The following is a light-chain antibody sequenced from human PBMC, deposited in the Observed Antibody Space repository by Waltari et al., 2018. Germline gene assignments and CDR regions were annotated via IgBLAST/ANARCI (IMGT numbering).Light chain of an antibody. CDR1: RGSIASNY. CDR3: QSYDSSNVV. V-gene: IGLV6-57*03. Sequence: NFMLTQPHSVSESPGKTVTISCTRTRGSIASNYVQWYQQRPGSAPTPVIYEDNQRPSGVPARFSGSIDSSSNSASLTISGLKTEDEADYYCQSYDSSNVVFGGGTKLTVL. CDR2: EDN. J-gene: IGLJ2*01.